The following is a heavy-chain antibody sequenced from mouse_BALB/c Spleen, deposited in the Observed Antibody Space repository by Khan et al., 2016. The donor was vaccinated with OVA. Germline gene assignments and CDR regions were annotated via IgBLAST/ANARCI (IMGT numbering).Heavy chain of an antibody. D-gene: IGHD1-1*01. CDR2: VSTGGGYT. V-gene: IGHV5-6*01. J-gene: IGHJ3*01. CDR3: TRLCYYYDSEGFAY. Sequence: EVQLVESGGDLVKPGGSLKLSCAASGFTFSTYGMSWVRQTPDKRLEWVATVSTGGGYTYYPDSVKGRFTISRDNANNTLYLQMSGLRSEDNAMFYCTRLCYYYDSEGFAYWGQGTLVTVSA. CDR1: GFTFSTYG.